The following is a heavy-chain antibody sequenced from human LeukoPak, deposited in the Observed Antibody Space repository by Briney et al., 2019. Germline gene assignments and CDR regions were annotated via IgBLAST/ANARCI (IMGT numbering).Heavy chain of an antibody. V-gene: IGHV3-23*01. J-gene: IGHJ6*04. CDR3: AIQADV. CDR1: GFIFSTYG. Sequence: GGSLRLSCAASGFIFSTYGMSWVRQAPGKGPEWVSLISTSGGRTSYADSVKGRFTISRDNSKNMLYLQMNSLRAEDTAVYYCAIQADVWGKGNTVTVSS. CDR2: ISTSGGRT.